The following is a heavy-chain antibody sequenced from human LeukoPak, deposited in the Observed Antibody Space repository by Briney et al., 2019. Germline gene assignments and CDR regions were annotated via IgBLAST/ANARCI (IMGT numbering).Heavy chain of an antibody. Sequence: SETLSLTCTVSGGSISSYYWSWVRQPPGKGLEWIGYTYYSGSINYNPSLKSRVTISVDTSKKQFSLKLSSVTAADTAVYYCARLLLWFGEPPTARFDPWGQGTLVTVSS. J-gene: IGHJ5*02. CDR3: ARLLLWFGEPPTARFDP. D-gene: IGHD3-10*01. V-gene: IGHV4-59*01. CDR2: TYYSGSI. CDR1: GGSISSYY.